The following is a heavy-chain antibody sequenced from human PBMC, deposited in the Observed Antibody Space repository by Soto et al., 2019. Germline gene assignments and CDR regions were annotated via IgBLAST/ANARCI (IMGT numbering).Heavy chain of an antibody. J-gene: IGHJ4*02. CDR1: GYTFSNYD. D-gene: IGHD3-10*01. CDR2: VNPNNGDT. V-gene: IGHV1-8*01. Sequence: QVQLVQSGAELKKPGASVKVSCKASGYTFSNYDMNWVRQATGQGPEWIGWVNPNNGDTGYAQKFQGRVTLTTDSAATTAHMELTSQRSEDTAIAYCANGSRKGSARECDYWGQGTLITVSS. CDR3: ANGSRKGSARECDY.